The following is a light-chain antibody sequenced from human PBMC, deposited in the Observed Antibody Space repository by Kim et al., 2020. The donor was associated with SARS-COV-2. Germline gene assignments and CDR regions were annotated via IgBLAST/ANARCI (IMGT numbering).Light chain of an antibody. Sequence: DIQMTQSPSSLSASVGDRVTITCRTTQSISSHLNWYQQKPGRALKLLISAASTLQGGVPSRFSGSGSETDFTLTISSLQPEDFATYFCQQSYITPFTFGPGTKVDIK. V-gene: IGKV1-39*01. CDR2: AAS. J-gene: IGKJ3*01. CDR1: QSISSH. CDR3: QQSYITPFT.